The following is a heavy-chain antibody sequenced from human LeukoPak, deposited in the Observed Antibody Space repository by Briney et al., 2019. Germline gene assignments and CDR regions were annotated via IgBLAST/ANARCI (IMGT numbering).Heavy chain of an antibody. D-gene: IGHD3-22*01. J-gene: IGHJ4*02. V-gene: IGHV1-69*13. CDR3: ARDSPSGYYDSSGYYWGS. CDR1: GGTFSSYA. Sequence: SVKVSCKASGGTFSSYAISWVRQAPGQGLEWMGGIIPIFGTANYAQKFQGRVTITADESTSTAYMELSGLRSEDTAVYYCARDSPSGYYDSSGYYWGSWGQGTLVTVSS. CDR2: IIPIFGTA.